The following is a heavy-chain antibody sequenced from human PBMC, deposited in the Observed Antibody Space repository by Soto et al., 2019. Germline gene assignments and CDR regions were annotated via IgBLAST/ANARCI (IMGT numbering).Heavy chain of an antibody. V-gene: IGHV4-59*01. Sequence: HVQVQESGPGLVQPSETLSLTCTVSGGSINNYYWSWIRQPPGKGLEWIAYIYYSGSTNYNPSFKSRVIVSVDTSRNQFSLKLSSVTAADTAVYYCARWHSSSGYYGMDVWGQGSTVTVSS. CDR3: ARWHSSSGYYGMDV. CDR1: GGSINNYY. D-gene: IGHD6-25*01. J-gene: IGHJ6*02. CDR2: IYYSGST.